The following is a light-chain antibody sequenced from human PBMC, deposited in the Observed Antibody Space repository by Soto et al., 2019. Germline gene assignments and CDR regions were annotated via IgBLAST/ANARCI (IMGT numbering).Light chain of an antibody. J-gene: IGKJ2*01. Sequence: EIVLTQSPGTLSLSPGERSTLSCRASQSVSRSYLAWYQQKPGQAPRLLIYGASSRATGIPDRFSGSGSGTDFTLTISRLEPEAFALYYGQPYGSSPPYTFGQGTKLAIK. V-gene: IGKV3-20*01. CDR1: QSVSRSY. CDR2: GAS. CDR3: QPYGSSPPYT.